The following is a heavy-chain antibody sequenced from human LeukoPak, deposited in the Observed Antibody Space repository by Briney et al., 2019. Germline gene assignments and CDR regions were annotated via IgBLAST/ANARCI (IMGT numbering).Heavy chain of an antibody. V-gene: IGHV3-53*01. J-gene: IGHJ6*02. CDR3: AKEEREASGYYCGMDV. CDR2: IYSGGST. CDR1: GFTVSSNY. Sequence: QSGRSLRLSCAASGFTVSSNYMSWVRQAPGKGLEWVSVIYSGGSTYYADSVKGRFTISRDNSKNTLYLQMNSLRAEDTAVYYCAKEEREASGYYCGMDVWGQGTTVTVSS. D-gene: IGHD1-1*01.